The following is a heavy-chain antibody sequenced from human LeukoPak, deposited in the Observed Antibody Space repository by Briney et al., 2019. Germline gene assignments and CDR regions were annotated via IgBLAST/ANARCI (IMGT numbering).Heavy chain of an antibody. D-gene: IGHD6-13*01. J-gene: IGHJ4*02. Sequence: GGSLRLSCAASGFTFSSYAMSWVRQAPGKGLEWVSAISGNGGSTYYADSVKGRFTISRDNSKNTLYLQMNSLRAEDTAVYYCAKTIAAAGTNYWGQGTLVTVSS. CDR1: GFTFSSYA. CDR3: AKTIAAAGTNY. CDR2: ISGNGGST. V-gene: IGHV3-23*01.